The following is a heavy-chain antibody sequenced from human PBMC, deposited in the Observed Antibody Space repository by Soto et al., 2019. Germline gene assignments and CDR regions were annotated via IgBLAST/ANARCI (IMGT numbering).Heavy chain of an antibody. CDR3: AKDIYGSGSSYYYVMDV. V-gene: IGHV3-43*01. CDR2: ISWDGGST. CDR1: GFTFDDYT. D-gene: IGHD3-10*01. J-gene: IGHJ6*02. Sequence: GGSLRLSCAASGFTFDDYTMHWVRQAPGKGLEWVSLISWDGGSTYYADSVKGRFTISRDNSKNSLYLQMNSLRTEDTALYYCAKDIYGSGSSYYYVMDVWGQGTTVTVSS.